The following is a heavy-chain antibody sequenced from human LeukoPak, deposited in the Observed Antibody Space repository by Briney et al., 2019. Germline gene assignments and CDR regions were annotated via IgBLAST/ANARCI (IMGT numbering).Heavy chain of an antibody. D-gene: IGHD6-19*01. J-gene: IGHJ6*04. V-gene: IGHV4-59*01. CDR2: IYYSGST. Sequence: SETLSLTCSVSGCSLRSYYWSWIRQPPGKGLEWIGYIYYSGSTNYNPSLRSRVTISVDTCKNLFSLNLSSVAAADTAVYYCARGLTVAGANYFCYGMDVWGKGTTVTVSS. CDR1: GCSLRSYY. CDR3: ARGLTVAGANYFCYGMDV.